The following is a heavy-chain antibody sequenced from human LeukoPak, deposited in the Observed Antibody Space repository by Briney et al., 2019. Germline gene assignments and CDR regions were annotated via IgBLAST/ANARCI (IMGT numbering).Heavy chain of an antibody. J-gene: IGHJ4*02. CDR1: GGSISSYY. CDR3: ARHTRGTYFLYYFDS. Sequence: PSETLSLTCTVSGGSISSYYWSWIRQPPGKGLEWIGYIYYSGSTNYNPSLKSRVTISVDTSKNQFSLKLSSVTAADTAVYYCARHTRGTYFLYYFDSWGQGTLVTVSS. D-gene: IGHD2/OR15-2a*01. V-gene: IGHV4-59*01. CDR2: IYYSGST.